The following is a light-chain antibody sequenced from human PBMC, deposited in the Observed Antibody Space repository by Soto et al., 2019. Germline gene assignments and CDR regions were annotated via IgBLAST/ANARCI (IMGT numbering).Light chain of an antibody. V-gene: IGLV2-14*01. Sequence: QSALTQPASVSGSAGQSITISCTGTSSDVGGYKYVSWYQQHPGKAPKLMIYEVSNRPSGVSNRFSGSKSGNTASLTISGLQAEDDGDYYCSSYTTNNIPVFGAGTKLTVL. CDR2: EVS. CDR3: SSYTTNNIPV. CDR1: SSDVGGYKY. J-gene: IGLJ3*02.